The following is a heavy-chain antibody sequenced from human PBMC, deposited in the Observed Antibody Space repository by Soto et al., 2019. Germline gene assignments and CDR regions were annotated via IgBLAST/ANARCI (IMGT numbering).Heavy chain of an antibody. CDR1: GFSLSTSGVG. J-gene: IGHJ4*02. CDR3: AHSGLVGWQLGWGGVDY. D-gene: IGHD6-6*01. V-gene: IGHV2-5*01. CDR2: IYWNDDK. Sequence: QITLKESGPTLVKPTQTLTLTCTFSGFSLSTSGVGVGWIRQPPGKALEWLALIYWNDDKRYSPSLKSRLTITKHTSKNQVVLTMTNMDPVDTATYYCAHSGLVGWQLGWGGVDYWGQGTLVTVSS.